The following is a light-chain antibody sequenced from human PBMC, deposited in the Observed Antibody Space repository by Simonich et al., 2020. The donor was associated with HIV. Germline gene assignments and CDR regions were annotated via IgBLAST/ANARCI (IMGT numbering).Light chain of an antibody. CDR1: QSFSSN. V-gene: IGKV3-15*01. CDR2: GAS. CDR3: QQEET. Sequence: EIVMTQSPATLSVSPGERATLSCRASQSFSSNLAWYQQKPGQAPRLLIYGASTRATGIPARFSGRGAGTEFTLTISSMQSEDFAVYYCQQEETFGQGTKVEIK. J-gene: IGKJ1*01.